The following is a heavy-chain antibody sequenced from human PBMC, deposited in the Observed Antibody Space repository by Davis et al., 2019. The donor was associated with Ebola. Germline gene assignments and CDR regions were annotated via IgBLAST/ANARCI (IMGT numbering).Heavy chain of an antibody. CDR2: ISTNT. CDR3: AKESQWLDYFDY. V-gene: IGHV3-23*01. D-gene: IGHD6-19*01. J-gene: IGHJ4*02. Sequence: GGSLRLSCAASGFTFSSYAMTWVRQAPGKGLEWVSKISTNTYYADSVKGRFTISRDNSKNTLDLQMNSLRAEDTAVYYCAKESQWLDYFDYWGQGTLVTVSS. CDR1: GFTFSSYA.